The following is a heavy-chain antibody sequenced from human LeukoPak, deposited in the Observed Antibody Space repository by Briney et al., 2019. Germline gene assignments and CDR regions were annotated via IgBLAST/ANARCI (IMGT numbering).Heavy chain of an antibody. D-gene: IGHD3-10*01. V-gene: IGHV1-69*13. Sequence: AASVKVSCKASVGTFSSYAISWVRQAPGQGLEWMGGIIPIFGTANYAQKFQGRVTITADESTSTAYVELSSLRSEDTAVYYRARVRERLLWFGLFDYWGQGTLVTVSS. CDR3: ARVRERLLWFGLFDY. CDR2: IIPIFGTA. CDR1: VGTFSSYA. J-gene: IGHJ4*02.